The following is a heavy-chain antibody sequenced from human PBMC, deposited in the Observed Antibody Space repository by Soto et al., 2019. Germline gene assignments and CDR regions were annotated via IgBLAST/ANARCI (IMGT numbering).Heavy chain of an antibody. J-gene: IGHJ4*02. Sequence: SVKGSCKASGGTFSSYAISWVRQAPGQGLEWMGGIIPIFGTANYAQKFQGRVTITADESTSTAYMELSSLRSEDTAVYYCASPHGSSSGYYWDWGQGTLVTVSS. CDR1: GGTFSSYA. D-gene: IGHD3-22*01. CDR3: ASPHGSSSGYYWD. V-gene: IGHV1-69*13. CDR2: IIPIFGTA.